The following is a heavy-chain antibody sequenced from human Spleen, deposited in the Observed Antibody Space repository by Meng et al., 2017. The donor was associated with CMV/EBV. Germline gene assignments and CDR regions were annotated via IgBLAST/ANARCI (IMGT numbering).Heavy chain of an antibody. J-gene: IGHJ5*02. V-gene: IGHV2-5*01. CDR3: AHSRLTVQWFDP. Sequence: IFAGFSLRNSGGAVGWIRQPPGKALEWLALIYWNDDKRYSPSLKSRLTIIHDTSKNQVVLTMTNVDPEDTATYYCAHSRLTVQWFDPWGQGTLVTVSS. CDR2: IYWNDDK. CDR1: GFSLRNSGGA. D-gene: IGHD5-12*01.